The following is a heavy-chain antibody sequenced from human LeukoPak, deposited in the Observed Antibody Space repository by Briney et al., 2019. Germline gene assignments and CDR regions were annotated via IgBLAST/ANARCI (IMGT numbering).Heavy chain of an antibody. V-gene: IGHV4-59*01. CDR1: GGSISSYY. CDR3: ARRGSYRPYYFDC. D-gene: IGHD3-16*02. Sequence: SETLSLTCTVSGGSISSYYWSWIRQPPGKGLEWIGYIYYSGGTNYNPSLKSRVTISVDTSKNQFSLKLSSVTAADTAVYYCARRGSYRPYYFDCWGQGTLVTVSS. CDR2: IYYSGGT. J-gene: IGHJ4*02.